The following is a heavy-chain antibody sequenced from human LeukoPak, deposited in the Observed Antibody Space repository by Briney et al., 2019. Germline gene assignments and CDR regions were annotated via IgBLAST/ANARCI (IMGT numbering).Heavy chain of an antibody. CDR1: GFTFSSYG. CDR3: AKVEGASKASVY. CDR2: IRYDGSNK. V-gene: IGHV3-30*02. Sequence: GGSQRLSCAASGFTFSSYGMHWVRQAPGKGLEWVAFIRYDGSNKYYADSVKGQFTISRDNSKNTLYLQMNSLRAEDTAVYYCAKVEGASKASVYWGQGALVTVSS. J-gene: IGHJ4*02. D-gene: IGHD1-1*01.